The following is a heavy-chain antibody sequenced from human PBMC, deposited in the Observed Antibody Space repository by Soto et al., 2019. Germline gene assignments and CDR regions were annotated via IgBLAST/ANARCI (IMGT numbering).Heavy chain of an antibody. J-gene: IGHJ4*02. Sequence: EVQLLESGGGLVQPGGSLRLSCAASGCTFSTYAMSWVRQAPGKGLEWVSAISGSGGNSTFYGDSVKGRFTISRDNSKNTLYLQMNSLGADDTAVYYCAKGGGSCCFDNWGQGTLVTVSS. CDR3: AKGGGSCCFDN. CDR2: ISGSGGNST. V-gene: IGHV3-23*01. CDR1: GCTFSTYA. D-gene: IGHD2-15*01.